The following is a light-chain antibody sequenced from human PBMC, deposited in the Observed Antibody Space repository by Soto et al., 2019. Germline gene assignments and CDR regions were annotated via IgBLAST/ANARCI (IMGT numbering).Light chain of an antibody. Sequence: QSVLTQPTSASGTPGQRVTISCSGSSSNIGSNYIYWYQQLPGTAPKLLIHSNDQRPSGVPDRFSGSKSGTSASLAISGLRSEDEADYYCAAWDDRLSGWVFGGGTKLTV. V-gene: IGLV1-47*02. CDR1: SSNIGSNY. CDR2: SND. J-gene: IGLJ3*02. CDR3: AAWDDRLSGWV.